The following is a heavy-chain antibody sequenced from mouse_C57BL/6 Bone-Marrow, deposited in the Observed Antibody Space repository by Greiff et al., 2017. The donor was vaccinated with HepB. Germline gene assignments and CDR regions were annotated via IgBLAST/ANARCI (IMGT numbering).Heavy chain of an antibody. D-gene: IGHD2-14*01. CDR3: ARDRFDYYFDY. Sequence: EVKLVESGGDLVKPGGSLKLSCVASGFTFSTSGMSWVRQTPDKRLEWVATINTGGTYTYYLDSVKGRFTISKDTARSTLFLQMSSLKSEDTGIYYCARDRFDYYFDYWGQGTTLTVSS. CDR1: GFTFSTSG. V-gene: IGHV5-6*01. J-gene: IGHJ2*01. CDR2: INTGGTYT.